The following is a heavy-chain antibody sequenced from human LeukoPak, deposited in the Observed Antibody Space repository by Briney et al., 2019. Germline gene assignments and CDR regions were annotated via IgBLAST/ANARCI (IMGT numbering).Heavy chain of an antibody. J-gene: IGHJ4*02. CDR3: ARRPLRYFDWLSAYYFDY. D-gene: IGHD3-9*01. CDR1: GYTFTSYD. V-gene: IGHV1-8*01. CDR2: MNPNSGNT. Sequence: GASVKVSCKASGYTFTSYDINWVRQATGQGLEWMGWMNPNSGNTGHAQKFQGRVTMTRNTSISTAYMELSSLRSEDTAVYYCARRPLRYFDWLSAYYFDYWGQGTLVTVST.